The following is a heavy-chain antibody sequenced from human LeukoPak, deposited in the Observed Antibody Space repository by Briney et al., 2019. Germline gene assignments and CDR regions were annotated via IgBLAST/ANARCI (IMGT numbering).Heavy chain of an antibody. CDR3: AHKPSHFDWTSSWFDP. CDR1: GVSLSTSGVG. V-gene: IGHV2-5*02. Sequence: SGSTLVNPTQTLTLTWTFSGVSLSTSGVGVGWIRQPPGKALEWLALIYWDDDKRYSPSLKSRLTITKDTSKNHVVLTMTNMDPVDTATYYCAHKPSHFDWTSSWFDPWGQGTLVTVSS. CDR2: IYWDDDK. J-gene: IGHJ5*02. D-gene: IGHD3-9*01.